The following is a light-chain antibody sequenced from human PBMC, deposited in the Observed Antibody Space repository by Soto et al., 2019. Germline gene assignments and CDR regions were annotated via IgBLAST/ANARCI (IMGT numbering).Light chain of an antibody. CDR2: QVS. CDR1: SSDVGSYNR. V-gene: IGLV2-18*02. CDR3: SSYTSSGTGV. J-gene: IGLJ3*02. Sequence: QSALTQPPSVSGSPGQSVTISCTGTSSDVGSYNRVSWYQQPPGTAPKLMICQVSNRPSGVPDRFSGSKSGNTASLTISGRQAEDEADYYCSSYTSSGTGVFGGGTKLTVL.